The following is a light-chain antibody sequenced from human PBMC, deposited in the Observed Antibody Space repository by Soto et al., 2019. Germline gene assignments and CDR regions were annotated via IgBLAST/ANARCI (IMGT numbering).Light chain of an antibody. Sequence: EIVLTQSPATLSLSPRERATLSCRASQSVSSYLAWYQQKPGRAPRLLIYDASNRATGIPARFSGSGSGTDFTLTISSLEPEDFAVYYCQQHSNWPPLFTFGPGTKVDIK. CDR3: QQHSNWPPLFT. CDR1: QSVSSY. V-gene: IGKV3-11*01. CDR2: DAS. J-gene: IGKJ3*01.